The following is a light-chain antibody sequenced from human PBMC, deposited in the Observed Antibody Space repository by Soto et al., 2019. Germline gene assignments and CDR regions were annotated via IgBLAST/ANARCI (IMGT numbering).Light chain of an antibody. J-gene: IGLJ1*01. CDR2: EVT. CDR1: SSDVGSYDL. V-gene: IGLV2-8*01. CDR3: ASYAGGKNFYV. Sequence: QSVLTQPASVSGSPGQSITISCTGTSSDVGSYDLVSWYQQHPGKAPKLMIYEVTKRPSGVPDRFSGSKSGNTASLTVSGLQAEDEADYHCASYAGGKNFYVFGTGTKVTVL.